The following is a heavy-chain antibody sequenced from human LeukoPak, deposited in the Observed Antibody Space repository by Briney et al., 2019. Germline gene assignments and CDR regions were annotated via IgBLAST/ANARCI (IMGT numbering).Heavy chain of an antibody. CDR3: ARKHYYDSSGWEHAFDI. D-gene: IGHD3-22*01. J-gene: IGHJ3*02. CDR1: GGSISSSSYY. V-gene: IGHV4-39*07. Sequence: SETLSLTCTVSGGSISSSSYYWGWIRQPPGKGLEWIGSIYYSGSTYYNPSLKSRVTISVDTSKNQFSLKLSSVTAADTAVYYCARKHYYDSSGWEHAFDIWGQGTMVTVSS. CDR2: IYYSGST.